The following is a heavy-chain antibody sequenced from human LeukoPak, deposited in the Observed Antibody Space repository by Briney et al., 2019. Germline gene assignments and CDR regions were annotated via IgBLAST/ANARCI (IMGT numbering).Heavy chain of an antibody. CDR2: IIPILGIA. CDR3: ARNDYGDYYFDY. V-gene: IGHV1-69*04. D-gene: IGHD4-17*01. J-gene: IGHJ4*02. Sequence: GASVKVSCKASGGTFSSYAISWVRQAPGQGLEWMGRIIPILGIANYAQKFQGRVTITADKSTSTAYMELSSLRSEDTAVYYCARNDYGDYYFDYWGQGTLVTVSS. CDR1: GGTFSSYA.